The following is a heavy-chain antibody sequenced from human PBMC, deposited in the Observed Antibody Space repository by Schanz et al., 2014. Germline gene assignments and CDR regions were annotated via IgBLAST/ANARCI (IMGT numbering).Heavy chain of an antibody. Sequence: QVQLVESGGGVVQPGRSLRLSCAASGFTFSGYGMHWVRQAPGKGLEWVALVWYDGSNKYYADSVKGRFTIARDNSKNTLYLDMNSLRVEGTAVYYCATVGRCSSTSCYFVGAADSWGRGALXTVFS. D-gene: IGHD2-2*01. CDR1: GFTFSGYG. CDR3: ATVGRCSSTSCYFVGAADS. J-gene: IGHJ4*02. CDR2: VWYDGSNK. V-gene: IGHV3-33*01.